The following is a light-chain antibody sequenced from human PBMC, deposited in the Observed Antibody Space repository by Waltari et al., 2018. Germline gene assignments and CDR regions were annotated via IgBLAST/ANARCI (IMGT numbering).Light chain of an antibody. Sequence: DIQMTQSPSSLSASVGDRVTITCRASQGISNSLAWYQQKPGKAPKLLLYAASRLESGVPSRFSGSGSGTDYTLTIISLQPEDFATYYCQQYYSTHPLTFGGGTKVEIK. CDR1: QGISNS. V-gene: IGKV1-NL1*01. CDR2: AAS. CDR3: QQYYSTHPLT. J-gene: IGKJ4*01.